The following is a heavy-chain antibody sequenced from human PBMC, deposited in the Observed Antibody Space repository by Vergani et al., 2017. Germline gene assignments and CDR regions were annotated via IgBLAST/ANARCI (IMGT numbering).Heavy chain of an antibody. D-gene: IGHD2-15*01. CDR3: AREESCSGGSCYSDY. CDR1: GGSISSYY. CDR2: IYYSGST. Sequence: QVQLQESGPGLVKPSETLSLTCTVSGGSISSYYWSWIRQPPGKGLEWIGYIYYSGSTNYNPSLKSRVTISVDTSKNQFSLKLSSVPAADTAVYYCAREESCSGGSCYSDYWGQGTLVTVSS. J-gene: IGHJ4*02. V-gene: IGHV4-59*01.